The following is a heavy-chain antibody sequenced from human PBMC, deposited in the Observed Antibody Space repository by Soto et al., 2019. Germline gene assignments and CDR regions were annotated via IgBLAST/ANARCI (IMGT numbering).Heavy chain of an antibody. D-gene: IGHD2-2*01. Sequence: QVQLVQSGAELKKPGASVKVSCKASGYTFTSYYMHWVRQAPGQGLEWMGIINPSGGSTRYAQKFQGRVTMTRDTSTSTVYMELSSLRSEDTAVYYCARDGVLVPAALYYFDYWGQGALVTVSS. V-gene: IGHV1-46*01. CDR2: INPSGGST. CDR3: ARDGVLVPAALYYFDY. J-gene: IGHJ4*02. CDR1: GYTFTSYY.